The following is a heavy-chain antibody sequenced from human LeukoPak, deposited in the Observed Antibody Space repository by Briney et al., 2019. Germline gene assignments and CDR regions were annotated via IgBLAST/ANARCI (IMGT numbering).Heavy chain of an antibody. D-gene: IGHD3-22*01. CDR2: IYYSGST. CDR1: GGSISGYF. CDR3: ARQQYYYDTSGSCFYYYGMDV. J-gene: IGHJ6*02. V-gene: IGHV4-59*08. Sequence: SETLSLTCTVSGGSISGYFRSWIRQPPGKGLEWIGYIYYSGSTNHNPSLKSRVTISVDTSKTRFSLKLSSVSAADTALYYCARQQYYYDTSGSCFYYYGMDVWGPGTTVIVS.